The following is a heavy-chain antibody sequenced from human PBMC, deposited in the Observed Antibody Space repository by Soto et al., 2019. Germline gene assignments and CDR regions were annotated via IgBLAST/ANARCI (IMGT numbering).Heavy chain of an antibody. J-gene: IGHJ3*02. Sequence: QVQLQESGPGLVKPSETLSLTCTVSGGSISRYYWSWIRQPPGKGLEWIWYIYYSGSTNYNPSLKSRVTISVDTSKDQFSLKLSSVTAADTAVYYCARVIHSSGWYAFDIWGQGTMVTVSS. CDR1: GGSISRYY. V-gene: IGHV4-59*01. D-gene: IGHD6-19*01. CDR3: ARVIHSSGWYAFDI. CDR2: IYYSGST.